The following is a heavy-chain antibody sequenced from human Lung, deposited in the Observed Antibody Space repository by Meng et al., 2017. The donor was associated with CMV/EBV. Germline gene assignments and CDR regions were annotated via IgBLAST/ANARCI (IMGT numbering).Heavy chain of an antibody. V-gene: IGHV1-18*01. CDR2: ISAYNGNT. CDR3: ARVEVGITSGDY. J-gene: IGHJ4*02. CDR1: GYTFTNYG. D-gene: IGHD1-26*01. Sequence: AHLVQSGGEVKKPGAVRKVSCKASGYTFTNYGITWVRQAPGQGLEWMGWISAYNGNTNYAQTLQGRVTMTTDTSTSTAYMELRSLRSDDTAVYYCARVEVGITSGDYWGQGTLVTVSS.